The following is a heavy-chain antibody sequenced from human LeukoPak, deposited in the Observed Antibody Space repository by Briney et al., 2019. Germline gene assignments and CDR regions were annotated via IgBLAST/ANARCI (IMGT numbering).Heavy chain of an antibody. CDR3: AKVGYSSGQFDY. D-gene: IGHD6-19*01. CDR2: ISGSGGST. J-gene: IGHJ4*02. V-gene: IGHV3-23*01. Sequence: GGSLRLSCAASGFTFSSYAMSWVRQAPGKGLEWVSAISGSGGSTCYADSVKGRFTISRDNSKNTLYLQMNSLRAEDTAVYYCAKVGYSSGQFDYWGQGTLVTVSS. CDR1: GFTFSSYA.